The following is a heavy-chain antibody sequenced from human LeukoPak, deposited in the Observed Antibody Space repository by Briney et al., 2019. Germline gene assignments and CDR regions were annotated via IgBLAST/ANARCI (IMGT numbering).Heavy chain of an antibody. D-gene: IGHD1-26*01. CDR1: GGSVSNYY. J-gene: IGHJ6*03. CDR3: ARMEPSPDLVGATTGYYYYMDV. CDR2: IYYTET. V-gene: IGHV4-59*02. Sequence: PSVTLSLTCTVSGGSVSNYYWSWIRQSPGKGLEWIGYIYYTETSYNPSLKSRVTISVDTSKNQFSLKLSSVTAADTAVYYCARMEPSPDLVGATTGYYYYMDVWGKGTTVTISS.